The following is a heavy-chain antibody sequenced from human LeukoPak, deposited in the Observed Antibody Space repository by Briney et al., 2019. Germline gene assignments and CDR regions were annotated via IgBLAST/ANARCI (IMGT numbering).Heavy chain of an antibody. CDR2: ISGSGGRT. CDR1: GLTFSSYA. J-gene: IGHJ4*02. CDR3: AKEVGYSSGWYLDY. V-gene: IGHV3-23*01. Sequence: GGSLRLSCAASGLTFSSYAMSWVRQAPGKGLEWVSAISGSGGRTYYADSVKGRFTISRDNSKNTLYLQMNSLRAEDTAVYYCAKEVGYSSGWYLDYWGQGTLVTVSS. D-gene: IGHD6-19*01.